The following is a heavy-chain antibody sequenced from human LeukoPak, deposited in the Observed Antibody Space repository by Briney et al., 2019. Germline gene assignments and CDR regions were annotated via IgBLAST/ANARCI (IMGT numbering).Heavy chain of an antibody. CDR2: ISGSGGGA. CDR3: AKPHYYESSGYSNFDY. Sequence: GGSLRLSCAASGFTFSSYGMSWVRQAPGKGLEWVSAISGSGGGAFYADSVKGRFTVSRDNSKNTLYLQMNSLRAEDTAVYYCAKPHYYESSGYSNFDYWGQGTLVTVSS. CDR1: GFTFSSYG. D-gene: IGHD3-22*01. J-gene: IGHJ4*02. V-gene: IGHV3-23*01.